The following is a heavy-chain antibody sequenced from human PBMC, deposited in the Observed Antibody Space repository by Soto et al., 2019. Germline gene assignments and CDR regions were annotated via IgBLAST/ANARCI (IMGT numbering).Heavy chain of an antibody. CDR1: GGTFSSYA. Sequence: GPSVKVSCKASGGTFSSYAISWVRQAPGQGLEWMGGIIPIFGTANYAQKFQGRVTITADKSTSTAYMELSSLRSEDTAVYYCARSGYSGYKMDAYYYYYYGMDVWGQGTTVTVSS. CDR3: ARSGYSGYKMDAYYYYYYGMDV. CDR2: IIPIFGTA. D-gene: IGHD5-12*01. J-gene: IGHJ6*02. V-gene: IGHV1-69*06.